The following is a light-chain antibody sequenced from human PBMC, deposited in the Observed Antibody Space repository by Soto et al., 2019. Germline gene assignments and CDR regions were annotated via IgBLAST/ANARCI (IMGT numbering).Light chain of an antibody. CDR3: KQYDSYSGK. V-gene: IGKV1-5*01. Sequence: DIQMTQSPSTLSGSIGDRVTITCRASRSISNWVAWYQQKPGKAPKLLISDASDLERGVPSRFSGTGSGTEFTLTISSLQPNHFASHYSKQYDSYSGKIGQGTKVDIK. CDR1: RSISNW. CDR2: DAS. J-gene: IGKJ1*01.